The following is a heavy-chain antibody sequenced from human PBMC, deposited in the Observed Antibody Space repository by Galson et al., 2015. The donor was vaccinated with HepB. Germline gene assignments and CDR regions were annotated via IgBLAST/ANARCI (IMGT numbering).Heavy chain of an antibody. CDR3: AKDARYSSSWYGY. V-gene: IGHV3-23*01. CDR2: IATNGRDT. CDR1: GFTFTTYP. D-gene: IGHD6-13*01. J-gene: IGHJ4*02. Sequence: SLRLSCAASGFTFTTYPMNWVRQAPGKGLEWVSTIATNGRDTYYADSVKGRFTISRDTSKSTLYLQMNNLRAEDTAVYYCAKDARYSSSWYGYWGQGTLVTVSS.